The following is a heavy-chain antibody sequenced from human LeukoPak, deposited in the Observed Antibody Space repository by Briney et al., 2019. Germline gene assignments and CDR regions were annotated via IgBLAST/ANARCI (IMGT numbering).Heavy chain of an antibody. CDR3: ATDSSPGAGSYSFDY. J-gene: IGHJ4*02. V-gene: IGHV1-24*01. CDR1: GGTFSSYA. Sequence: GSSVKVSCKASGGTFSSYAISWVRQAPGKGLEWMGGFDPEDGETIYAQKFQGRVTMTEDTSTDTAYMELSSLRSEDTAVYYCATDSSPGAGSYSFDYWGQGTLVTVSS. CDR2: FDPEDGET. D-gene: IGHD3-10*01.